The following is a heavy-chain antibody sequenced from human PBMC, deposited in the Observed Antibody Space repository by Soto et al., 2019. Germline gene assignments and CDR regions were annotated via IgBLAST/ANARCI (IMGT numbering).Heavy chain of an antibody. CDR1: GFTFSRYG. D-gene: IGHD3-10*01. CDR3: VGSESFYLDY. V-gene: IGHV3-33*01. Sequence: VESGGGIVQPGGSLRLSCAVSGFTFSRYGMHWVRQAPGKGLEWVTVIWFDGSQSHYAVSVKGRFTISRDDSKNTLYLQMDSLRAEDTAIYYCVGSESFYLDYWGQGTLVTVSS. J-gene: IGHJ4*02. CDR2: IWFDGSQS.